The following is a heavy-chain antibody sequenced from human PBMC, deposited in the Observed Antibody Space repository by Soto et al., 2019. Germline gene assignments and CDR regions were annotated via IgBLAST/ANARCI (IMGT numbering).Heavy chain of an antibody. Sequence: QVQLVQSGAEVKQPGASVTVSCKTSGYTFTDHGINWVRQAPGQALEWIGWVCSYNGNTNYAYDLKDRVIMTADTSTSTAYMDLRNLRSDDTAVYYCAREREGSYAPVDLGGQGTLVTVAS. CDR3: AREREGSYAPVDL. CDR1: GYTFTDHG. J-gene: IGHJ5*02. V-gene: IGHV1-18*01. D-gene: IGHD2-2*01. CDR2: VCSYNGNT.